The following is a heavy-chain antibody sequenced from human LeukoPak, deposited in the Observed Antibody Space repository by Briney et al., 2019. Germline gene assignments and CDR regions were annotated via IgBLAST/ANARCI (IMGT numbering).Heavy chain of an antibody. CDR2: IIPIFGTA. CDR1: GGTFSSYA. CDR3: AKEATTAAYYYYIDV. Sequence: GSSVNLSCKASGGTFSSYAISCGRQAPGQGREWRGGIIPIFGTANYAQKFQGRVTTTADKSTSTAYMELSSLTSEATAVYCCAKEATTAAYYYYIDVWGKGTPVTVSS. J-gene: IGHJ6*03. V-gene: IGHV1-69*06. D-gene: IGHD2/OR15-2a*01.